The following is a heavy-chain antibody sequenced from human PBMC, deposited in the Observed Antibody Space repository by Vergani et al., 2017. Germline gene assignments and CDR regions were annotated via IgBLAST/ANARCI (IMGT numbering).Heavy chain of an antibody. CDR3: ARDARGSYYYYYGMDV. J-gene: IGHJ6*02. D-gene: IGHD1-26*01. CDR1: GGSISSGGYY. CDR2: IYYSGST. Sequence: QVQLQESGPGLVKPSQTLSLTCTVSGGSISSGGYYWSWIRQHPGKGLEWIWYIYYSGSTYYNPSLKSRVTISVDTSKNQFSLKLSSVTAADTAVDYCARDARGSYYYYYGMDVWGQGTTVTVSS. V-gene: IGHV4-31*03.